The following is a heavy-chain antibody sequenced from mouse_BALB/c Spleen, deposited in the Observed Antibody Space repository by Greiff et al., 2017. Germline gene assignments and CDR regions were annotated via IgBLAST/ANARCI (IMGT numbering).Heavy chain of an antibody. CDR2: INPSTGYT. D-gene: IGHD1-2*01. V-gene: IGHV1-7*01. CDR3: AREGNYGPFDY. CDR1: GYTFTSYW. J-gene: IGHJ2*01. Sequence: VQLHQSGAELAKPGASVKMSCKASGYTFTSYWMHWVKQRPGQGLEWIGYINPSTGYTEYNQKFKDKATLTADKSSSTAYMQLSSLTSEDSAVYYCAREGNYGPFDYWGQGTTLTVSS.